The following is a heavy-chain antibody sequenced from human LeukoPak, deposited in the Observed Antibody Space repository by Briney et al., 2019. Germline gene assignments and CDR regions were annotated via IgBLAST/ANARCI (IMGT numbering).Heavy chain of an antibody. J-gene: IGHJ4*02. CDR2: IHHSGSS. Sequence: SQTLTLTCTVSADSLSSGGHYWAWSRQLRGRGLESIVFIHHSGSSRHNPSLKDRVAISVDASRKQFALRLSSVTAADTAIYYCARGGNRFGGFYFDYWGQGIQVIVSS. CDR3: ARGGNRFGGFYFDY. V-gene: IGHV4-31*03. D-gene: IGHD3-10*01. CDR1: ADSLSSGGHY.